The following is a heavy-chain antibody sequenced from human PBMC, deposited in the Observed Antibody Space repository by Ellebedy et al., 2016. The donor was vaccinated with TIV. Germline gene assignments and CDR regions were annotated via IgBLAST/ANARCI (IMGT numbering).Heavy chain of an antibody. CDR3: TREARWGNWYFDL. CDR2: IYTSGDT. Sequence: GESLKISCAASGFTVSANFMNWVRQPPGKGLEWVSIIYTSGDTYYADFVRGRFTLSRDNSRNTVYLQMNSLSPDDTAVYYGTREARWGNWYFDLWGRGTLVAVST. D-gene: IGHD4-23*01. CDR1: GFTVSANF. V-gene: IGHV3-66*03. J-gene: IGHJ2*01.